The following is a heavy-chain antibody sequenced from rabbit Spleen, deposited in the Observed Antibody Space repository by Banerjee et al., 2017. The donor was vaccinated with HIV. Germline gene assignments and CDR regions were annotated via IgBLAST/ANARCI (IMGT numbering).Heavy chain of an antibody. V-gene: IGHV1S40*01. D-gene: IGHD1-1*01. CDR1: GFSFSSGYD. CDR2: IYTGSSGST. CDR3: ARVIDESRRYNL. J-gene: IGHJ6*01. Sequence: QSLEESGGDLVKPGASLTLTCTASGFSFSSGYDMCWVRQAPGKGLEWIGCIYTGSSGSTYYASWAKGRFTISKTSSTTVTLQLNSLTVADTATYFCARVIDESRRYNLWGPGTLVTVS.